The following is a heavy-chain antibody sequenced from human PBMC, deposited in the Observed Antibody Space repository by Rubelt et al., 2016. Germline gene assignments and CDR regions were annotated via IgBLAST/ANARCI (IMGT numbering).Heavy chain of an antibody. Sequence: VQLLESGGGLVQPGGSLRLSCAASGFTFSSYGMHWVRQAPGKGLEWVAFIRYDGSNKYYADSVNGRFTISRDNSKNTLYLQMNSLRAEDTAVYYCAKDLSDYHYYYYGMDVWGQGTTVTVSS. V-gene: IGHV3-30*02. CDR1: GFTFSSYG. J-gene: IGHJ6*02. D-gene: IGHD4-17*01. CDR3: AKDLSDYHYYYYGMDV. CDR2: IRYDGSNK.